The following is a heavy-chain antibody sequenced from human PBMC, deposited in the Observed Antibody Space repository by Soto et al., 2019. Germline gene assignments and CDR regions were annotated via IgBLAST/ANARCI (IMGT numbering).Heavy chain of an antibody. V-gene: IGHV3-30*18. CDR3: AKDRKGIRFLEWLPTPGHYFDY. J-gene: IGHJ4*02. CDR1: GFTFSSYG. D-gene: IGHD3-3*01. Sequence: PGGSLRLSCAASGFTFSSYGMHWVRQAPGKGLEWVAVISYDGSNKYYADSVKGRFTISRDNSKNTLYLQMNSLRAEDTAVYYCAKDRKGIRFLEWLPTPGHYFDYWGQGTLVTAPQ. CDR2: ISYDGSNK.